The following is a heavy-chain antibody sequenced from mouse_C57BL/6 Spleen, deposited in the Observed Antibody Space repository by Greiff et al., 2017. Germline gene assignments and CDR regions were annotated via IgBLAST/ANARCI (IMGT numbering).Heavy chain of an antibody. CDR1: GFTFTDYY. Sequence: EVKLEESGGGLVQPGGSLSLSCAASGFTFTDYYMSWVRQPPGKALEWLGFIRNKANGYTTEYSASVKGRFTISRDNSQSILYLQMNALRAEDSATYYCARYYFGSSPWFAYGGQGTLGTVSA. D-gene: IGHD1-1*01. V-gene: IGHV7-3*01. CDR2: IRNKANGYTT. CDR3: ARYYFGSSPWFAY. J-gene: IGHJ3*01.